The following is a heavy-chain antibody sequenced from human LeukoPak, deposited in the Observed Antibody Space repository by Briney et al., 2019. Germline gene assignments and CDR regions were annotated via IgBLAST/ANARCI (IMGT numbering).Heavy chain of an antibody. CDR1: GYTLTSYD. Sequence: ASVKVSCKASGYTLTSYDINWVRQATGQGLEWMGWMNPNSGNTGYAQKFQGRVTMTRNTSISTAYMELSSLRSEDTAVYYCARGRDVVVPAAHNWFDPWGQGTLVTVSS. V-gene: IGHV1-8*01. D-gene: IGHD2-2*01. CDR2: MNPNSGNT. CDR3: ARGRDVVVPAAHNWFDP. J-gene: IGHJ5*02.